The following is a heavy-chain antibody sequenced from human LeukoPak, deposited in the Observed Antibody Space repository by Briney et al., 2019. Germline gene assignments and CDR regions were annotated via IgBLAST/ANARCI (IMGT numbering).Heavy chain of an antibody. CDR2: TFYSGSN. CDR1: GGSSSSYY. CDR3: ARYDFWSGSVDY. J-gene: IGHJ4*02. V-gene: IGHV4-59*01. Sequence: SENLSRTGTVAGGSSSSYYWGWLRQPQGKGREWIGYTFYSGSNNSHTSLRRGSTISVDTSKNQFSLKRSSVTVADTAVYYCARYDFWSGSVDYWGQGTLVTVSS. D-gene: IGHD3-3*01.